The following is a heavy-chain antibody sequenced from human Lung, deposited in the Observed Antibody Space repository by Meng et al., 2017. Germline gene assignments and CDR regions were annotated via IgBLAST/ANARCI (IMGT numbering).Heavy chain of an antibody. CDR3: ARDEDISAAGKLFGDY. J-gene: IGHJ4*02. V-gene: IGHV1-2*06. CDR1: AYTFPDYW. D-gene: IGHD6-13*01. Sequence: VQLVQCGAEGKKPGASVTVSCKASAYTFPDYWLHWVRLAPVSGLEWMGRINPKSGDTHYAQRFQGRVTMTGDTSISTAYMELSGLRSDDTAMYYCARDEDISAAGKLFGDYWGQGTLVTVSS. CDR2: INPKSGDT.